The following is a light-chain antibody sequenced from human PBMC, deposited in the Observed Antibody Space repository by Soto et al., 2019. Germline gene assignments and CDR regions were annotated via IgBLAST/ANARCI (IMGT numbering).Light chain of an antibody. V-gene: IGKV3-15*01. CDR3: QQYGSSPPIT. Sequence: IVMTHSPATLSVSPGGRATLSCRASQSISDTLAWYQQKPGQAPRLLIHGASTRATGFPARFSGSGSGTDFTLTISRLEPEDFAVYYCQQYGSSPPITFGQGTRLEIK. CDR2: GAS. CDR1: QSISDT. J-gene: IGKJ5*01.